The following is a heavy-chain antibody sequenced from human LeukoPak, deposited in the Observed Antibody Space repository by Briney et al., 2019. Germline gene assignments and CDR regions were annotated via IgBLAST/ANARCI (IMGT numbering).Heavy chain of an antibody. D-gene: IGHD2-2*01. Sequence: GESLRISCKGSGYSFTSYWISWVRQMPGEGLEWMGRIDPSDSYTNYSPSFQGHVTISADKSISTAYLQWSSLKASDTAMYYCARHAGDIVVVPAAAPPGFDPWGQGTLVTVSS. V-gene: IGHV5-10-1*01. CDR2: IDPSDSYT. CDR3: ARHAGDIVVVPAAAPPGFDP. J-gene: IGHJ5*02. CDR1: GYSFTSYW.